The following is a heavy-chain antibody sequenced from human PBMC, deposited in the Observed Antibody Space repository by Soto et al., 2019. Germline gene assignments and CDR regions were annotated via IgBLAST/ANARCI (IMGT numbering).Heavy chain of an antibody. CDR2: IYSGGST. CDR3: ARDRVESGYPEYFQH. CDR1: GFTVSSNY. Sequence: EVQLVESGGGLIQPGGSLRLSCAASGFTVSSNYMSWVRQAPGKGLEWVSVIYSGGSTYYADSVKGRFTISRDNSKNTLYLQMNSLRAEDTAVYYCARDRVESGYPEYFQHWGQGTLVNFSS. V-gene: IGHV3-53*01. J-gene: IGHJ1*01. D-gene: IGHD3-22*01.